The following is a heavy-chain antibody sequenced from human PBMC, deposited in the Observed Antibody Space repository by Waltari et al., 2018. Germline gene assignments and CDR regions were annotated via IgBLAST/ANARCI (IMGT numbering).Heavy chain of an antibody. CDR1: W. V-gene: IGHV5-51*01. D-gene: IGHD6-13*01. CDR2: IYPGDSDT. J-gene: IGHJ4*02. Sequence: WIAWGRQMPGKCLEWMGIIYPGDSDTRYSPSFQGQVTISADKSISTAYLQWSSLKASDTAMYYCVTLFGSSGTTHYWGQGTLVTVSS. CDR3: VTLFGSSGTTHY.